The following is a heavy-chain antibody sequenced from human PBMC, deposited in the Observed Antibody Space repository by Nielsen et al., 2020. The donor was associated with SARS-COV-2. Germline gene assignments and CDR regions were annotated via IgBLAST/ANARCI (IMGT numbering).Heavy chain of an antibody. V-gene: IGHV3-9*01. J-gene: IGHJ6*02. CDR3: ARAYHNYYYAMDV. CDR2: ISWNSGSI. D-gene: IGHD1-14*01. Sequence: SLKISCAASGFTFDDYAMHWVWQAPGKGLEWVSGISWNSGSIGYADSVKGRFTISRDNAKNSLYLQMNSLRAEDTAVYYCARAYHNYYYAMDVWGQGTTVTVSS. CDR1: GFTFDDYA.